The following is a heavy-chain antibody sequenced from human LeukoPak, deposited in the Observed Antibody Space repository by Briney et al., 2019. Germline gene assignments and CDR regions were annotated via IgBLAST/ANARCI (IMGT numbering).Heavy chain of an antibody. CDR2: INSDGSST. CDR3: ARTRGDCSGGSCYFDAFDI. CDR1: GFTFSSYW. J-gene: IGHJ3*02. V-gene: IGHV3-74*01. Sequence: GGSLRLSCAASGFTFSSYWMHWVRQAPGKGLVWVSRINSDGSSTTYADSVKGRFTISRDNAKNTLYLQMNSLRAEDTAVYYCARTRGDCSGGSCYFDAFDIWGQGTMATVS. D-gene: IGHD2-15*01.